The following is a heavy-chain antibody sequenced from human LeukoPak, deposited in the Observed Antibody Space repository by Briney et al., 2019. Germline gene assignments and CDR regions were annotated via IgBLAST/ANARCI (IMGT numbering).Heavy chain of an antibody. V-gene: IGHV4-59*01. D-gene: IGHD6-13*01. CDR2: IYYSGST. J-gene: IGHJ4*02. Sequence: SETLSLTCTVSGGSISSYYWSWIRQPPGKGLEWIGYIYYSGSTNYNPSLKSRVTISVDTSKNQFSLKLSSVTAADTAVYYYAGGAAAGYDYWGQGTLVTVSS. CDR3: AGGAAAGYDY. CDR1: GGSISSYY.